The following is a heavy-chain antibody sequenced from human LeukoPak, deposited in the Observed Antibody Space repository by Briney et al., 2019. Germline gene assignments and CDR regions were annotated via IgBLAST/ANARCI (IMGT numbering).Heavy chain of an antibody. CDR2: IYYSGST. CDR1: GGSISSSSYY. D-gene: IGHD2-2*01. Sequence: PSETLSLTCTVSGGSISSSSYYWGWIRQPPGKGLEWIGSIYYSGSTYYNPSLKSRVTISVDTSKNQFSLKLSSVTAADTAVYYCARLRVVPAANGPGYYYYGMDVWGQGTTVTVSS. CDR3: ARLRVVPAANGPGYYYYGMDV. V-gene: IGHV4-39*01. J-gene: IGHJ6*02.